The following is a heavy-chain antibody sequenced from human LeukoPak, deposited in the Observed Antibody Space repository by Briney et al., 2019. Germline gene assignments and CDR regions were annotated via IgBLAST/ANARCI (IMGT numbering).Heavy chain of an antibody. CDR2: IYTSGST. CDR1: GGSISSYY. Sequence: SETLSLTCTVSGGSISSYYWSWIRQPAGKGLEWIGRIYTSGSTNYNPFLKSRVTMSVDTSKNQFSLKLSSVTAADTAVYYCARVGPDVVVPAAIGHYYMDVWGKGTTVTVSS. V-gene: IGHV4-4*07. D-gene: IGHD2-2*01. CDR3: ARVGPDVVVPAAIGHYYMDV. J-gene: IGHJ6*03.